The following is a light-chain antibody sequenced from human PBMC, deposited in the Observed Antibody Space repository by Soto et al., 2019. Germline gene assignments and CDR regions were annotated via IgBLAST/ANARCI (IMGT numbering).Light chain of an antibody. CDR2: RNN. J-gene: IGLJ2*01. Sequence: QSVLTQPPSVSGAPGQRVTISCTGSSSNIGAGYDVHWYQQLPGTAPKLLIYRNNNRPSGVPDRFSGSKSGTSASLAITGLQAEDEADYYCQSYDSSLSHSVFGGGTKLTVL. V-gene: IGLV1-40*01. CDR1: SSNIGAGYD. CDR3: QSYDSSLSHSV.